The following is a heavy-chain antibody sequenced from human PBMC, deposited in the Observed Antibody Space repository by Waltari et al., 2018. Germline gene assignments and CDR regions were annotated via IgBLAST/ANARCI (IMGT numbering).Heavy chain of an antibody. V-gene: IGHV4-34*01. D-gene: IGHD2-2*01. CDR1: GGPFSGYY. CDR3: ARTRVSAASPLDY. Sequence: QVQLQQWGAGLLKPSETLSLTCAVYGGPFSGYYWSWIRQPPEKGLEWIGEINHSGRPRYNPSLKSRVIISVDPSKNQFSLKLTSVTAADTAVYYCARTRVSAASPLDYWGQGTLVIVSS. CDR2: INHSGRP. J-gene: IGHJ4*02.